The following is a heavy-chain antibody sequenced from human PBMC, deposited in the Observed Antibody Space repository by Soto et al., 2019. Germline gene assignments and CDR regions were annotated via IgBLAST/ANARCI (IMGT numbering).Heavy chain of an antibody. CDR3: ARDITVAPRLDF. CDR2: ISNSSKSI. V-gene: IGHV3-48*01. J-gene: IGHJ4*02. CDR1: GFTFSSYT. D-gene: IGHD3-10*01. Sequence: SLRLSCAASGFTFSSYTMNWVRQAPGKGLEWVSYISNSSKSIYYADSVKGRFTISRDNAKNSLYLQMNSLRAEDTAVYYCARDITVAPRLDFWGQGTLVTVSS.